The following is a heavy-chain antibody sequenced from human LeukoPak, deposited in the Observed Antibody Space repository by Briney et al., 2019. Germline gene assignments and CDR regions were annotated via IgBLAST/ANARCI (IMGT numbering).Heavy chain of an antibody. D-gene: IGHD4-17*01. CDR3: ARLRGDYAAN. Sequence: SGTLSLTCTVSGGSISSYYWSWIRQPTGKGLEWIGYIYYSGSTNYNPSLKSRVTISVDTSKNQFSLKLSSVTAADTAVYYCARLRGDYAANWGQGTLVTVSS. V-gene: IGHV4-59*08. CDR1: GGSISSYY. CDR2: IYYSGST. J-gene: IGHJ4*02.